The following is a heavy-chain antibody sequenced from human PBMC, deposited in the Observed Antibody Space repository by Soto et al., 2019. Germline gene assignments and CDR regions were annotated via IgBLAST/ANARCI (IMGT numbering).Heavy chain of an antibody. Sequence: PGGSLRLSCAASGFTFSSYAMSWVRQAPGHGLEWVSGIAHSGDNTYYQDSVKRRFTISRDNSTSTLYLQMNNLRAEDTAVYYCADGVEWTFNFVDWGQETLLTVCS. D-gene: IGHD3-3*01. J-gene: IGHJ4*02. CDR1: GFTFSSYA. CDR2: IAHSGDNT. CDR3: ADGVEWTFNFVD. V-gene: IGHV3-23*01.